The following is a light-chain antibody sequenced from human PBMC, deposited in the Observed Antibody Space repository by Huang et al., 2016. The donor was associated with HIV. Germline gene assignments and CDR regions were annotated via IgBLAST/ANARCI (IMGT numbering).Light chain of an antibody. Sequence: EVVMTQSPATLSVSPGERATLSCRASQSVHSNLALYQQKPGQAPRLLIYAASTRASGIPARFSGSVSGTEFTLTISSLQSEDFAVYYCQQYNTWPPLTFGGGTKVEIK. CDR3: QQYNTWPPLT. V-gene: IGKV3D-15*01. J-gene: IGKJ4*01. CDR2: AAS. CDR1: QSVHSN.